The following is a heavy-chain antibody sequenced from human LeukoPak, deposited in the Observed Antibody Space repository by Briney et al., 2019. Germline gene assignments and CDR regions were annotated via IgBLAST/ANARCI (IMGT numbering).Heavy chain of an antibody. CDR2: ISAYNGNT. CDR1: GYTFTSYG. Sequence: ASVKVSCKASGYTFTSYGISWVRQAPGQGLEWMGWISAYNGNTNYAQKLQGRVTMTTDTSTSTAYMELRSLRSDDTAVYYCARAHPDTVVVAVLNYWGQGTLVTVSS. D-gene: IGHD2-2*01. CDR3: ARAHPDTVVVAVLNY. J-gene: IGHJ4*02. V-gene: IGHV1-18*01.